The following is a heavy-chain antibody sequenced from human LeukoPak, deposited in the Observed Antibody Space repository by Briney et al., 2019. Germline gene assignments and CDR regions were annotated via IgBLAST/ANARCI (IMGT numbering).Heavy chain of an antibody. CDR3: VKGRSGSSYSPSDS. D-gene: IGHD2-15*01. CDR2: ITNDGSST. V-gene: IGHV3-74*01. J-gene: IGHJ4*02. Sequence: GGSLRLSCAASGLTFSSHWMHWVRQAPGKGLVWVSRITNDGSSTTYADSVKGRSTISRDSSKNTLYLQMNSLRPEDTAVYYCVKGRSGSSYSPSDSWGQGTLVTVSS. CDR1: GLTFSSHW.